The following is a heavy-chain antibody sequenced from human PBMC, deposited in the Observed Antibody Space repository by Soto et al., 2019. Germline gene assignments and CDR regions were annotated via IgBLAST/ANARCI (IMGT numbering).Heavy chain of an antibody. D-gene: IGHD1-1*01. V-gene: IGHV3-11*01. J-gene: IGHJ6*02. CDR3: ARVGRQHYYYYYGMDV. CDR2: ISSSGSTI. Sequence: PGGSLRLSCAASGFTFSDYYMSWIRQAPGKGLEWVSYISSSGSTIYYADSVKGRFTISRDNAKNSLYLQMNSLRAEDTAVYYCARVGRQHYYYYYGMDVWGQGTTVTVSS. CDR1: GFTFSDYY.